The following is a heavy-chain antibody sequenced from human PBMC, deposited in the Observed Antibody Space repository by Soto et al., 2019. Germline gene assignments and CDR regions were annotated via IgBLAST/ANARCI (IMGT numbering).Heavy chain of an antibody. D-gene: IGHD3-10*01. J-gene: IGHJ6*02. CDR2: IIPIFGTA. CDR3: ARDRRNYYCSGSYYYYYYVSDV. Sequence: SVNGSCKASGGTFSSYAISWVRQAPGQGLEWMGGIIPIFGTANYAQKFQGRVTITADKSTSTAYMELSSLRSEDTAVYYCARDRRNYYCSGSYYYYYYVSDVRG. CDR1: GGTFSSYA. V-gene: IGHV1-69*06.